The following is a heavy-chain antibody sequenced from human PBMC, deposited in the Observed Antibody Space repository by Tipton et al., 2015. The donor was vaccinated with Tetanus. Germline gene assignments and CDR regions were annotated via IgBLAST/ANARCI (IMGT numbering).Heavy chain of an antibody. CDR1: GYTFTGYY. D-gene: IGHD2-2*01. J-gene: IGHJ4*02. Sequence: QLVQSGPEVKKPGASVKVSCKASGYTFTGYYMHWVRQAPGQGLEWMGWINPNSGGTNYAQKFQGRVTMTRDTSISTAYMELSRLRSDDTAVYYCARAGMIVVVPAANPIDYWGQGTLVTVSS. V-gene: IGHV1-2*02. CDR3: ARAGMIVVVPAANPIDY. CDR2: INPNSGGT.